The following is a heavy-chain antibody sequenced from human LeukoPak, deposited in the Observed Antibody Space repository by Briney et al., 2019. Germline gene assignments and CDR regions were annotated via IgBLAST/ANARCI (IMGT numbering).Heavy chain of an antibody. V-gene: IGHV3-53*01. CDR2: IYSGGNT. Sequence: GGSLRLSCAASGLTLSSNCMSWVRQAPGKGLEWVSFIYSGGNTYYPDPAKGRVTISRDNSKNTIHLQMNSLRAEDTAMYYCARRAGDYSHPYDYWGQGTPVTVPS. D-gene: IGHD3-22*01. J-gene: IGHJ4*02. CDR1: GLTLSSNC. CDR3: ARRAGDYSHPYDY.